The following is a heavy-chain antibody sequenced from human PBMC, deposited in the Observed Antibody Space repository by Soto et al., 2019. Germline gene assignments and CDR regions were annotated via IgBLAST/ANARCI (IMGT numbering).Heavy chain of an antibody. CDR1: GFTFSNYA. J-gene: IGHJ6*02. CDR3: AKAARVITIFGVVPYYYGVDV. Sequence: GGSLRLSCAASGFTFSNYAMSWVRQAPGKGLEWVSAISGSGGSTYYADSVKGRFTISRDNSKNTLYLQMNSLRAEDTAVYYCAKAARVITIFGVVPYYYGVDVCGQRPTVTDPS. D-gene: IGHD3-3*01. CDR2: ISGSGGST. V-gene: IGHV3-23*01.